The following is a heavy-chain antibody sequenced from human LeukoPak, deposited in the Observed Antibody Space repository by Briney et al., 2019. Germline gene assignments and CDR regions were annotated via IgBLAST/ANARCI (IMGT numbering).Heavy chain of an antibody. CDR1: GYSISSSNW. J-gene: IGHJ5*02. CDR2: IYYSGST. D-gene: IGHD5-18*01. CDR3: ARNVDTVMVGGGWFDP. V-gene: IGHV4-28*01. Sequence: SETLSLTCAVSGYSISSSNWWGWIRQPPGKGLEWIGYIYYSGSTYYNPSLKSRVTMSVDTSKNQFSLKLSSVTAVDTAVYHCARNVDTVMVGGGWFDPWGQGTLVTVSS.